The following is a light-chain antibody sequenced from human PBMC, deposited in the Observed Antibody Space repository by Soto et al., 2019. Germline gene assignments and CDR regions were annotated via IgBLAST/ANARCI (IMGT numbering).Light chain of an antibody. CDR2: EVS. J-gene: IGLJ1*01. CDR1: STDVGDSNH. V-gene: IGLV2-14*01. Sequence: QSALTQPASVSGSPGQSITISRTGTSTDVGDSNHVSWYQHHPGKAPKLIIYEVSYRPSGVSNRFSGSKSAYTASLTISGLQAEDEADYYCNSQTTSGIRVFGTGTQLTVL. CDR3: NSQTTSGIRV.